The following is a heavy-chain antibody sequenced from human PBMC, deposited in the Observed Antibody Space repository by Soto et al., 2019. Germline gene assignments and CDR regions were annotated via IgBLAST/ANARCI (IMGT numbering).Heavy chain of an antibody. Sequence: QVQLVESGGGVVQPGTSLRLSCAASGFTFNSYAMHWVRQAPGKGLEWVAVISYDGSNKYYADSVKGRFTICRDNSKNTLYVQMNSLRAEDTAVYYCARDAEVTAIHWFDPWGQGTLVTVSS. D-gene: IGHD2-21*02. CDR1: GFTFNSYA. CDR3: ARDAEVTAIHWFDP. V-gene: IGHV3-30-3*01. J-gene: IGHJ5*02. CDR2: ISYDGSNK.